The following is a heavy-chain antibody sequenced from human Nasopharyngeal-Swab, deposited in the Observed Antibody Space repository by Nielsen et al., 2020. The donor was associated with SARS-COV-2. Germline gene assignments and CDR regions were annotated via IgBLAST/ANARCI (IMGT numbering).Heavy chain of an antibody. CDR3: AREGGNWFDP. Sequence: GESLKISCAASGFTFSSYAMHWVRQAPGQGLEWVAVISYDGNNKYYADSVKGRFTFSRDNSKNTLYLQMNSLRAEDTAVYYCAREGGNWFDPWGQGTLVTVSS. J-gene: IGHJ5*02. V-gene: IGHV3-30-3*01. CDR2: ISYDGNNK. CDR1: GFTFSSYA. D-gene: IGHD3-16*01.